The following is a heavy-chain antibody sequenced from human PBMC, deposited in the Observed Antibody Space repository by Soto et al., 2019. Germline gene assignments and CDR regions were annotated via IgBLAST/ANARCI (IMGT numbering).Heavy chain of an antibody. CDR1: GFTFSSYS. V-gene: IGHV3-21*04. J-gene: IGHJ6*02. D-gene: IGHD3-22*01. CDR2: ISSSSSYI. CDR3: AKAQGYYDSSGAYGMDV. Sequence: GGSLRLSCAASGFTFSSYSMNWVRQAPGKGLEWVSSISSSSSYIYYADSVKGRFTISRDNSKNTLYLQMNSLRAEDTAVYYCAKAQGYYDSSGAYGMDVWGQGTTVTVSS.